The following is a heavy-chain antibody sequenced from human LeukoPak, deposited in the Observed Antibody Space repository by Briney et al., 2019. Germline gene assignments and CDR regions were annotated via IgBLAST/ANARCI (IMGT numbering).Heavy chain of an antibody. CDR3: AREGMRIAAAGSPSAFMDV. V-gene: IGHV1-18*01. CDR2: ISAYNGNT. J-gene: IGHJ6*03. CDR1: GYTFTSYG. D-gene: IGHD6-13*01. Sequence: ASVKVSCKASGYTFTSYGISWVRQAPGQGLEWMGWISAYNGNTNYAQKLQGRVTMTTDTSTSTAYRELRSLRSDDTAVYYCAREGMRIAAAGSPSAFMDVWGKGTTVTVSS.